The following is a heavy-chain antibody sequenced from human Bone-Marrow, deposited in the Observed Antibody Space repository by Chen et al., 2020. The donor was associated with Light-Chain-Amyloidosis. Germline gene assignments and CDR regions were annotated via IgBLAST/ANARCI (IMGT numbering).Heavy chain of an antibody. CDR1: GGSFSGYY. D-gene: IGHD6-19*01. CDR3: ARPLGQWLVPNAFDI. J-gene: IGHJ3*02. CDR2: INHSGST. V-gene: IGHV4-34*01. Sequence: QVQLQQWGAGLLKPSETLSLTCAVYGGSFSGYYWSWIRQPPGKGLEWIGEINHSGSTNYNPSLKSRVTISVDTSKNQFSLKLSSVTAAGTAVYYCARPLGQWLVPNAFDIWGQGTMVTVSS.